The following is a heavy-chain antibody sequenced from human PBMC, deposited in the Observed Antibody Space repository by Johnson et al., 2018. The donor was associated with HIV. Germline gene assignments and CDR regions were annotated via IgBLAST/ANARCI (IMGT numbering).Heavy chain of an antibody. CDR1: GFTFSSYA. CDR3: AKDKSGRYYDSSGYSLDDAFDI. Sequence: QVQLVESGGGVVQPGRSLRLSCAVSGFTFSSYAMHWVRQAPGKGLEWVAIISYDGSNKYYADSVKGRFTISRDNSKNTLYLQMNSLRAEDTAVYYCAKDKSGRYYDSSGYSLDDAFDIWGQGTMVTVSS. CDR2: ISYDGSNK. D-gene: IGHD3-22*01. V-gene: IGHV3-30-3*01. J-gene: IGHJ3*02.